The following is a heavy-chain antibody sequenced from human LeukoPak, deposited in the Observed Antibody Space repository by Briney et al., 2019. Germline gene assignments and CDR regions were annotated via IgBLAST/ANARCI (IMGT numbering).Heavy chain of an antibody. CDR2: IKQDGSEK. CDR3: ARYDYGGNYDY. Sequence: GGSLRLSCAASGFTFSSYWMSWVRQAPGKGLEWVANIKQDGSEKYYADSVKGRFTISRDNAKNSLYLQMNSLSAEDTAVYYCARYDYGGNYDYWGQGTLVTVSS. V-gene: IGHV3-7*04. CDR1: GFTFSSYW. J-gene: IGHJ4*02. D-gene: IGHD4-23*01.